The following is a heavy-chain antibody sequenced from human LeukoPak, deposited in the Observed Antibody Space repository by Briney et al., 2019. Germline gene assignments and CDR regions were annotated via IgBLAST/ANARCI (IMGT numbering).Heavy chain of an antibody. J-gene: IGHJ4*02. D-gene: IGHD3-9*01. Sequence: SETLSLTCTVSGGSISSYYWSWIRQPPGKGLEWIGYIYYSGSTNYNPSLKSRVTISVDTSKNQFSLKLSSVTAADTAVYYCARHADPYYDILTGYYPSYYFDYWGQGTLVTVSS. CDR3: ARHADPYYDILTGYYPSYYFDY. CDR2: IYYSGST. V-gene: IGHV4-59*08. CDR1: GGSISSYY.